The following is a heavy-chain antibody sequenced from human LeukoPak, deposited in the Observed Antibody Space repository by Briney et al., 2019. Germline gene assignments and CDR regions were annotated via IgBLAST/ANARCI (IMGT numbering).Heavy chain of an antibody. CDR1: GGSMNNRDYY. V-gene: IGHV4-30-4*01. J-gene: IGHJ6*02. Sequence: SQTLSLTCTVSGGSMNNRDYYWSWIRQPPGKGLEWIGYIYYSGSTYYNPSLKSRVTISEDTPKNQFYLKLTPATAADTAVYYCARNWGAAGWDNYNGMDVWGQGTTVIVSS. CDR2: IYYSGST. CDR3: ARNWGAAGWDNYNGMDV. D-gene: IGHD7-27*01.